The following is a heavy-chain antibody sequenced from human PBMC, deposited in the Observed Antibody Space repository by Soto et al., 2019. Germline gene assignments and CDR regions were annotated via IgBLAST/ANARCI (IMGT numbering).Heavy chain of an antibody. D-gene: IGHD1-26*01. CDR2: IYYSGST. Sequence: CISKTPGKMPGWIGSIYYSGSTYYNPSLKSRVTISVDTSKNQFSLKLSSVTAADTAVYYCVRDIEVGGRYFYYYYGMDVSAQGITLTVPS. J-gene: IGHJ6*02. CDR3: VRDIEVGGRYFYYYYGMDV. V-gene: IGHV4-39*02.